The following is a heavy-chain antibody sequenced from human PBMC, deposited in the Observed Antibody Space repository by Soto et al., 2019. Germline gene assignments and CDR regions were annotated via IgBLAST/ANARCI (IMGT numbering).Heavy chain of an antibody. Sequence: SETLSLTCTVSGGSISNYYWNWIRQPPGKGLEWIGEIYHSGSTNYNPSLKSRVTISVDKSKNQFSLKLSSVTAADTAVYYCARSGIAVAGAFDYWGQGTLVTVSS. CDR1: GGSISNYY. D-gene: IGHD6-19*01. J-gene: IGHJ4*02. CDR3: ARSGIAVAGAFDY. V-gene: IGHV4-34*01. CDR2: IYHSGST.